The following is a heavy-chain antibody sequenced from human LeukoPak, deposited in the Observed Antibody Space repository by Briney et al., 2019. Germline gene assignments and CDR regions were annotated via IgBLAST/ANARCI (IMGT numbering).Heavy chain of an antibody. J-gene: IGHJ4*02. CDR3: ARKNYPFDY. CDR1: GSSISSGYY. V-gene: IGHV4-38-2*01. Sequence: PSETLSLTCAVSGSSISSGYYWGWIRQPPGKGLEWIASIYHSGSTYNNPSLKSRDTMSVDTSKNQFSLKLSSVTAADTAVYYCARKNYPFDYWGQGTLVTVSS. D-gene: IGHD5-24*01. CDR2: IYHSGST.